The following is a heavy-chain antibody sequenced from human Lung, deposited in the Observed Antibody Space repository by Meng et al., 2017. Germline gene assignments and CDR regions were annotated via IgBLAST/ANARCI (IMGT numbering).Heavy chain of an antibody. D-gene: IGHD4-11*01. CDR3: ARGPTTMAHDFDY. CDR1: GGSFSDYD. J-gene: IGHJ4*02. Sequence: VQLQEWGPGLLKPSETLSLTGVVSGGSFSDYDWSWLRQPPGKGLEWIGEINHSGSTNYNPSLERRATISVDTSQNNLSLKLSSVTAADSAVYYCARGPTTMAHDFDYWGQGTLVTVSS. V-gene: IGHV4-34*01. CDR2: INHSGST.